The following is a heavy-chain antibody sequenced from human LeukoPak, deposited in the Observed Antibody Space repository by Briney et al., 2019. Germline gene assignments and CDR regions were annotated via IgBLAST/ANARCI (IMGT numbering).Heavy chain of an antibody. Sequence: GGSLRLSCAASGFTFSSYAMSWVRQAPGKGLEWVSVISGIGGSTYYADSVEGRFTISRDSSKNTLSLQMNSLRAEDTAVYYRAKDGTVAGLHYYFGYWGQGTQVTVSS. J-gene: IGHJ4*02. D-gene: IGHD6-19*01. CDR3: AKDGTVAGLHYYFGY. CDR2: ISGIGGST. V-gene: IGHV3-23*01. CDR1: GFTFSSYA.